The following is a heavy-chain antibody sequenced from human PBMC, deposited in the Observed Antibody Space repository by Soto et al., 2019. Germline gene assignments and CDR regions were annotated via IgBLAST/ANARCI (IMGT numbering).Heavy chain of an antibody. CDR3: ARGCDSTSSKPLDY. CDR1: GYTFTGYY. V-gene: IGHV1-2*04. D-gene: IGHD2-2*01. CDR2: INPNSGGT. J-gene: IGHJ4*02. Sequence: ASVKVSCKASGYTFTGYYMHWVRQAPGQGLEWMGWINPNSGGTNYAQKFQGWVTMTRDTSISTAYMELSRLRSDDMAVYYCARGCDSTSSKPLDYWGQGTLVTVSS.